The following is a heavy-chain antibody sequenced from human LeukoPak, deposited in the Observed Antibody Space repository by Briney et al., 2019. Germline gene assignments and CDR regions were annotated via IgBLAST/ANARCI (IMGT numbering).Heavy chain of an antibody. CDR1: GDSISSSSYY. V-gene: IGHV4-39*01. Sequence: SETLSLTCTVSGDSISSSSYYWGWIRQPPGKGLEWIGSIYYSGSTCYNPSLKSRVTISVDTSKHQFSLRLNSVTAADTALYYCARQNRFGEPPVFYWGQGTLVTVSS. CDR3: ARQNRFGEPPVFY. D-gene: IGHD3-10*01. J-gene: IGHJ4*02. CDR2: IYYSGST.